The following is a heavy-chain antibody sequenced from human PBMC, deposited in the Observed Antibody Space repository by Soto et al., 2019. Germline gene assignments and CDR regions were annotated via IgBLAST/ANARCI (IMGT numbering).Heavy chain of an antibody. CDR2: ISGIRDYI. V-gene: IGHV3-21*06. J-gene: IGHJ4*02. CDR1: VFTFSSYA. D-gene: IGHD3-22*01. Sequence: GSLRLSCAASVFTFSSYAVHWVRRAPGKGLEWVSSISGIRDYIRYADSVKGRFTISRDNAKTSLYLQMNSLTAEDTAVYYCAREGVHNYNEYYFDYWGQGTLVTVS. CDR3: AREGVHNYNEYYFDY.